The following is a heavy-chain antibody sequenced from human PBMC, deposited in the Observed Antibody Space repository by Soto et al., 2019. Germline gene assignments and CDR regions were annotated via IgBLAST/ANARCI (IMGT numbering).Heavy chain of an antibody. V-gene: IGHV1-18*01. J-gene: IGHJ6*03. Sequence: QVQLVQSGAEVKKPGASVKVSCKASGYTFTSYGISWVRQAPGQGLEWMGWVSAYTGNTNYAQKLQGRVTMTTDTPTSTAYMERRSLRSDDTAVYYCAVTSVLPHYYCYMDVWGKGTTVTVSS. CDR3: AVTSVLPHYYCYMDV. CDR2: VSAYTGNT. CDR1: GYTFTSYG. D-gene: IGHD3-3*01.